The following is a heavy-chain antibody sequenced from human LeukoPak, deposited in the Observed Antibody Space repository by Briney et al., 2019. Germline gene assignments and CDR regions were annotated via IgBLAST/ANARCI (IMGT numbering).Heavy chain of an antibody. J-gene: IGHJ4*02. Sequence: PGGSLRLSCAASGFPFSSFGIHWVRQAPGKGLEWVAFIRYDGSNKYYADSVKGRFTISRDNSKNTLYLQMNSLRAEDTAVYYCAKDHHYYDSSGYPPPDYWGQGTLVTVSS. CDR2: IRYDGSNK. CDR3: AKDHHYYDSSGYPPPDY. V-gene: IGHV3-30*02. D-gene: IGHD3-22*01. CDR1: GFPFSSFG.